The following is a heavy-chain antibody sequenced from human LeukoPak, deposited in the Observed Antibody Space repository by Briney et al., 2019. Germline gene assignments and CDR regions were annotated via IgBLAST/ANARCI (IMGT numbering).Heavy chain of an antibody. CDR3: AKGGAARLARGYWFDP. CDR2: ISGSGGST. Sequence: KPGGSLRLSCAASGFTFSSYAMSWVRQAPGKGLEWVSAISGSGGSTYYADSVKGRFTISRDNSKNTLYLQMNSLRAEDTAVYYCAKGGAARLARGYWFDPWGQGTLVTVSS. CDR1: GFTFSSYA. V-gene: IGHV3-23*01. J-gene: IGHJ5*02. D-gene: IGHD6-6*01.